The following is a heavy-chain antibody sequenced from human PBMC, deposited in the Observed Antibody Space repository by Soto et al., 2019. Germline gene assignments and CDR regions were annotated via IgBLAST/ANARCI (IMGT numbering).Heavy chain of an antibody. CDR3: ARSHILPRLFMYPYDY. V-gene: IGHV4-39*01. CDR1: GASISSSSFY. J-gene: IGHJ4*02. D-gene: IGHD1-26*01. CDR2: IYYDGST. Sequence: SETLSLTCTVSGASISSSSFYWGWIRQPPGKGLESIANIYYDGSTYYNPSLKSRVTISVDTSKNQFSLKLSSVTAADTAVYYCARSHILPRLFMYPYDYWGQGSLVTVSS.